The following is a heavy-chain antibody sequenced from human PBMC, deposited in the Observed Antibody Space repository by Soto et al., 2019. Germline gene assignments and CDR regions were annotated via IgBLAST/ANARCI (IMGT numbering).Heavy chain of an antibody. V-gene: IGHV1-69*13. CDR2: IIPIFGTA. J-gene: IGHJ6*02. CDR3: ARGGCSSTSCYGTGAYYYYYYGMDV. Sequence: ASVKVSCKASGGTFSSYAISWVRQAPGQGLEWMGGIIPIFGTANYAQKFQGRVTITADESTSTAYMELSSLRSEDTAVYYCARGGCSSTSCYGTGAYYYYYYGMDVWGQGTTVTVSS. CDR1: GGTFSSYA. D-gene: IGHD2-2*01.